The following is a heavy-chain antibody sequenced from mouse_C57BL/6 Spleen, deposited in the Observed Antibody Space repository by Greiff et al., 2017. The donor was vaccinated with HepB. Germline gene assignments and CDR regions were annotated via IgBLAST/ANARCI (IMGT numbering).Heavy chain of an antibody. CDR2: INPNNGGT. V-gene: IGHV1-26*01. Sequence: EVKLQQSGPELVKPGASVKISCKASGYTFTDYYMNWVKQSHGKSLEWIGDINPNNGGTSYNQKFKGKATLTVDKSSSTAYMELRSLTSEDSAVYYCARRMFYYAMDYWGQGTSVTVSS. CDR3: ARRMFYYAMDY. J-gene: IGHJ4*01. CDR1: GYTFTDYY.